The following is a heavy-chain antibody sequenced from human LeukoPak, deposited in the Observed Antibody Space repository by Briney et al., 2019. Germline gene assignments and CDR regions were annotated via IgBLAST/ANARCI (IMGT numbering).Heavy chain of an antibody. CDR1: GFTFDDYA. J-gene: IGHJ5*02. CDR3: AKALYDSPLTGDP. D-gene: IGHD3-22*01. V-gene: IGHV3-23*01. CDR2: IHPNGVNT. Sequence: GGSLRLSCAVSGFTFDDYAMHWVRQAPGKGLEWVSSIHPNGVNTHYADSVRGRFTISRDNSKNTLFLQMNSLRVEDTATYYCAKALYDSPLTGDPWGQGTLVTVSS.